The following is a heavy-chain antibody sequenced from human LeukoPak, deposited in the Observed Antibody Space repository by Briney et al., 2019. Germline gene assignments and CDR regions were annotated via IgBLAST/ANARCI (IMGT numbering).Heavy chain of an antibody. CDR3: VRVYYDFWSGYYSYYYYGMDV. D-gene: IGHD3-3*01. Sequence: GASVKVSCKASGYTFTSYDINWVRQATGQGLEWMGWMNPNSGNTGYAQKFQGRVTMTRNTSISTAYMELSSLRSEDTAVYYCVRVYYDFWSGYYSYYYYGMDVWGQGTTVTVSS. CDR2: MNPNSGNT. CDR1: GYTFTSYD. J-gene: IGHJ6*02. V-gene: IGHV1-8*01.